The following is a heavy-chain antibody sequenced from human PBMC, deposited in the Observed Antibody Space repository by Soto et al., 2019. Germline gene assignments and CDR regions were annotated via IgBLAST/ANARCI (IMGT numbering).Heavy chain of an antibody. CDR2: IIPIFGTA. V-gene: IGHV1-69*13. D-gene: IGHD1-26*01. J-gene: IGHJ6*02. Sequence: SVKVSCKASGGTFSSYAISWARQAPGQGLEWMGGIIPIFGTADYAQKFQGRVTITADESTSTAYMELSSLRSEDTAVYYCASEAYRGGIHPYYGMDVWGQGTTVTVSS. CDR3: ASEAYRGGIHPYYGMDV. CDR1: GGTFSSYA.